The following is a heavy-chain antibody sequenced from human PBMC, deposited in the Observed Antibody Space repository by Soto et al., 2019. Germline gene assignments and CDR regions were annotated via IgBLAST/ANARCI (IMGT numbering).Heavy chain of an antibody. J-gene: IGHJ6*02. CDR2: INPSGGST. CDR3: ARELTSIGDTAMVTDYYYYGMDV. CDR1: GYTFTSYY. V-gene: IGHV1-46*01. Sequence: ASVKVSCKASGYTFTSYYMHWVRQAPGQGLEWMRIINPSGGSTSYAQKFQGRVTMTRDTSTSTVYMELSSLRSEDTAVYYCARELTSIGDTAMVTDYYYYGMDVWGQGTTVTVSS. D-gene: IGHD5-18*01.